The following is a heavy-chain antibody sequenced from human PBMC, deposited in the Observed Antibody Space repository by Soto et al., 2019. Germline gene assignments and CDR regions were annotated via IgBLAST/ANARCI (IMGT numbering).Heavy chain of an antibody. CDR2: ISGSGGTT. D-gene: IGHD4-17*01. Sequence: EVQLLESGGGLVQPGGSLRLSCAASGFSFSSYAMSWVRQAPRKGLEWVSAISGSGGTTYYADSVKGRFTISRDNSKNTLYLQMNSLRAEDTAVHYCARTYGNYYYYGMDVWGQGTTVTVSS. CDR3: ARTYGNYYYYGMDV. J-gene: IGHJ6*02. V-gene: IGHV3-23*01. CDR1: GFSFSSYA.